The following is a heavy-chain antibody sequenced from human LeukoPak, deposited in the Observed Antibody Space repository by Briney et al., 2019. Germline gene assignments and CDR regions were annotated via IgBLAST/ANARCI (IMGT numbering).Heavy chain of an antibody. Sequence: PSETLSPTYTVSGDSMSDYFWTWIRQPPGKGLEWIGYAADSGSTNYNPSLKSRVTISVDSSEKQFSLRLSSVTAADTAVYYCARAVGSGSFQTYYYYMDVWGKGTTVTISS. J-gene: IGHJ6*03. V-gene: IGHV4-59*01. CDR3: ARAVGSGSFQTYYYYMDV. CDR2: AADSGST. CDR1: GDSMSDYF. D-gene: IGHD3-10*01.